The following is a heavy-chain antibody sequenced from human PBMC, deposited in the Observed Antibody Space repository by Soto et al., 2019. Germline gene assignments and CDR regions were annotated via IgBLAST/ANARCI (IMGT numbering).Heavy chain of an antibody. Sequence: GGSLRLSCAASGFTFSSYGMHWVRQAPGKGLEWVAVIWYDGSNKYYADSVKGRFTISRDNSKNTLYLQMNSLRAEDTAVYYCARDYYDILTGYPNNYYYYGMDVWGQGTTVTVSS. CDR1: GFTFSSYG. V-gene: IGHV3-33*01. CDR2: IWYDGSNK. J-gene: IGHJ6*02. D-gene: IGHD3-9*01. CDR3: ARDYYDILTGYPNNYYYYGMDV.